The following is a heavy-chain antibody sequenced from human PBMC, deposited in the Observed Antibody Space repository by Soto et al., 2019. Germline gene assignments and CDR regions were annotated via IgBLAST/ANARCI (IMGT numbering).Heavy chain of an antibody. Sequence: EVQLVESGGGLVQPGGSLRLSCAASGFTFSSYWMHWVRQAPGKGLVWVSRIKTDGSSTSYADSVKGRFTISRDNAKNTRYLQMTSLRAEDTAVYYCARDPPPRDPGAEYFQHWGKGTLVTVSS. CDR1: GFTFSSYW. J-gene: IGHJ1*01. V-gene: IGHV3-74*01. CDR3: ARDPPPRDPGAEYFQH. CDR2: IKTDGSST.